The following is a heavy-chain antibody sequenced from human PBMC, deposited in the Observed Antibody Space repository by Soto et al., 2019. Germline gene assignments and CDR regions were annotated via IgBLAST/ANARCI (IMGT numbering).Heavy chain of an antibody. V-gene: IGHV2-5*02. Sequence: QITFKESGPTLVKPTQTPPLPCTFSGFSLNTRGVGVDWIRQSPGKALEWLALIYWDDDKRYSPSLKDRLTITADTSKNQVVLTMTNMDPVDTATYYCAHGSSGIDAFDIWGRGIVVTVSS. J-gene: IGHJ3*02. CDR2: IYWDDDK. CDR3: AHGSSGIDAFDI. CDR1: GFSLNTRGVG. D-gene: IGHD3-10*01.